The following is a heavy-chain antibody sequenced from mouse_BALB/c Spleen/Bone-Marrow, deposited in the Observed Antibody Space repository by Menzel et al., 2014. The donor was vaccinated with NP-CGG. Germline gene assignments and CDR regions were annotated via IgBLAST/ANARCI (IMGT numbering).Heavy chain of an antibody. D-gene: IGHD1-1*01. J-gene: IGHJ2*01. V-gene: IGHV1-67*01. CDR2: ISTYSGNT. CDR3: ARNFYGSSYFDY. CDR1: GYTFTAYA. Sequence: QVTLKVSGPELVRPGVSVKLSCKGSGYTFTAYAMHWVKQSHAESLEWIGLISTYSGNTHYNQDFKGKATMTVDKSSSTAYMELARLTSEDSAIYYCARNFYGSSYFDYWGQGTTLTVSS.